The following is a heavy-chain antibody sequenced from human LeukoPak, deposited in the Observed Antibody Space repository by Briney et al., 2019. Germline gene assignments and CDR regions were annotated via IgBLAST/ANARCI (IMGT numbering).Heavy chain of an antibody. CDR1: GGSISSSNW. J-gene: IGHJ4*02. V-gene: IGHV4-4*02. CDR3: ARDYDVLSGNYVDY. CDR2: IYHSGST. D-gene: IGHD3-3*01. Sequence: SETLSLTCTVSGGSISSSNWWSWVRQPPGKGLEWIGEIYHSGSTNYNPSLKSRVTISVDKSKNQFSLNLTSVTAADTAVYYCARDYDVLSGNYVDYWGQGTLVTVSS.